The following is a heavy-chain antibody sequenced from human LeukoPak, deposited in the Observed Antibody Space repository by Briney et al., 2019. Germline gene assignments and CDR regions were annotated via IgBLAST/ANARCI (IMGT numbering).Heavy chain of an antibody. CDR1: GGSISSYY. J-gene: IGHJ5*02. CDR2: IYYSGST. Sequence: SETLSLTCTVSGGSISSYYWSWIRQPPGKGLEWIGYIYYSGSTNYNPPLKSRVTISVDTSKNQFSLKLSSVTAADTAVYYCARDGCSGGSCYYWFDPWGQGTLVTVSS. V-gene: IGHV4-59*01. D-gene: IGHD2-15*01. CDR3: ARDGCSGGSCYYWFDP.